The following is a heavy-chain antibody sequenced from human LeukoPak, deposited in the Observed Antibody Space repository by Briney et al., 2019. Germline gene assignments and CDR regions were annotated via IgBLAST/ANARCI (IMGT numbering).Heavy chain of an antibody. CDR1: GFTFSTYG. CDR3: ARDIGIAAAGTLDY. V-gene: IGHV3-33*08. Sequence: PGGSLRLSCAAPGFTFSTYGMHWVRQAPGKGLEWVAVIWYDGSNKYYADSVKGRFTISRDNSKNTLYLQMNSLRAEDTAVYYCARDIGIAAAGTLDYWGQGTLVTVSS. J-gene: IGHJ4*02. CDR2: IWYDGSNK. D-gene: IGHD6-13*01.